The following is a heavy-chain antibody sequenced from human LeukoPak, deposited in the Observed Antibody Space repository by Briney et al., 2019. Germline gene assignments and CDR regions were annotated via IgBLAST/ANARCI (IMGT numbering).Heavy chain of an antibody. D-gene: IGHD3-10*01. CDR3: TARPNYYGSGSCYNLLIGYYYYYYMNV. Sequence: GGSLRLSCAASGFTFSNAWMSWVRQAPGKGLEWVGRIKSKTDGGTTDYAAPVKGRFTISRDDSKNTLYLQMNSLKTEDTAVYYCTARPNYYGSGSCYNLLIGYYYYYYMNVWGKGTTVTVSS. J-gene: IGHJ6*03. CDR1: GFTFSNAW. V-gene: IGHV3-15*01. CDR2: IKSKTDGGTT.